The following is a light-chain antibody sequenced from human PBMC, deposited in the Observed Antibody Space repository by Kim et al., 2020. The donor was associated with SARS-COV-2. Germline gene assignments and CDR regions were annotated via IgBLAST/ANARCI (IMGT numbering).Light chain of an antibody. CDR1: SSNIGAGYD. V-gene: IGLV1-40*01. Sequence: VTISCTGSSSNIGAGYDVHWYQQLPGTAPKLLIYGNSNRPSGVPDRFSGSKSGTSASLAITGLQTEDEADYYCQSYDSSLSGSGVFGTGTKVTVL. J-gene: IGLJ1*01. CDR3: QSYDSSLSGSGV. CDR2: GNS.